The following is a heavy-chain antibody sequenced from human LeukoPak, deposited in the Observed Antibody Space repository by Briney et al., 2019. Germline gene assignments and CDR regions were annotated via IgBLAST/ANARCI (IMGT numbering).Heavy chain of an antibody. CDR3: ARSASSGSYYPYYYYGMDV. CDR2: IYSGGST. Sequence: GGSLRLSCAASGFTVSSNYMSWVRQAPGKGLEWVSVIYSGGSTYYADSVKGRFTISRDNSKNTLYLQMNSLRAEDTAVYYCARSASSGSYYPYYYYGMDVWGQGTTVTVSS. CDR1: GFTVSSNY. D-gene: IGHD1-26*01. V-gene: IGHV3-53*01. J-gene: IGHJ6*02.